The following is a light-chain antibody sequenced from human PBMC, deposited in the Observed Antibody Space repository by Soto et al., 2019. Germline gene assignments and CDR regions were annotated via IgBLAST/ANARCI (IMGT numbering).Light chain of an antibody. V-gene: IGKV1-27*01. Sequence: DIQMTQSPSSLSASVGDRVTITCRASQGISSYLAWYQQKPGKVPKLLIYAASTLQSGVPSRFSGSGAGTDFPLTISGLQPEDVAIYYCQKYKNAPGTFAPGTKVEIK. CDR2: AAS. CDR3: QKYKNAPGT. J-gene: IGKJ1*01. CDR1: QGISSY.